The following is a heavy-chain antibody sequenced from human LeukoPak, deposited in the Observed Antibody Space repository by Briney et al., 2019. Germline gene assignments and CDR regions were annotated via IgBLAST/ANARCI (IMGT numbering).Heavy chain of an antibody. V-gene: IGHV3-33*01. D-gene: IGHD3-9*01. Sequence: GGSLRLSCAASGFTFSSYGMHWVRQAPGKGLEWVAVIWYDGSNKYYADSVKGRFTISRDNSKNTLYLQMNSLRAEDTAVYYCARDQAYYDILTGYCCGYYYYGMDVWGQGTTVTVSS. CDR3: ARDQAYYDILTGYCCGYYYYGMDV. CDR2: IWYDGSNK. CDR1: GFTFSSYG. J-gene: IGHJ6*02.